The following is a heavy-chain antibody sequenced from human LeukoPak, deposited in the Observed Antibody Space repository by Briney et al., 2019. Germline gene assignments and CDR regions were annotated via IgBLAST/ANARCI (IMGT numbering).Heavy chain of an antibody. D-gene: IGHD3-3*01. CDR2: IIPIFGTA. V-gene: IGHV1-69*13. J-gene: IGHJ6*02. Sequence: SVTVSCKASGGTFSSYAISWVRQAPGQGLEWMGGIIPIFGTANYAQKFQGRVTITADESTSTAYMELSSLRSEDTAVYYCAKREYYDFWSGYYYYGMDVWGQGTTVTVSS. CDR1: GGTFSSYA. CDR3: AKREYYDFWSGYYYYGMDV.